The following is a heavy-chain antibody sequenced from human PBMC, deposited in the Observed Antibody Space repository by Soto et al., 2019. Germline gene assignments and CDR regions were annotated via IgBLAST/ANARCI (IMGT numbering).Heavy chain of an antibody. V-gene: IGHV3-30*04. CDR1: GFTFSRYA. J-gene: IGHJ4*02. D-gene: IGHD3-10*01. CDR3: ARSRSGAVPDSFDF. CDR2: ISRDGTNK. Sequence: GGSLRLSCAASGFTFSRYAIHWVRQAPGKGLEWVAVISRDGTNKYYVNSVKGRFTTSRDNSRNTLYLQMNSLRHEDAAVYYCARSRSGAVPDSFDFWGRGTLVTVSS.